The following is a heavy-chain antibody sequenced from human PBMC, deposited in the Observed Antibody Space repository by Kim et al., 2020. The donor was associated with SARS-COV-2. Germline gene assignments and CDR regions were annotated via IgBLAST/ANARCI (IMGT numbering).Heavy chain of an antibody. CDR1: GFTFSNYA. CDR3: VKDREYCSGGTCYNGILDH. V-gene: IGHV3-30*18. Sequence: GGSLRLSCAASGFTFSNYAMHWVRQAPGKGLEWMAVISHDGSKEYYGDSVKGRFTISRDNSRNTLSLQMNSLRGEDTAVYSCVKDREYCSGGTCYNGILDHWGQGTLVTVSP. D-gene: IGHD2-15*01. J-gene: IGHJ4*02. CDR2: ISHDGSKE.